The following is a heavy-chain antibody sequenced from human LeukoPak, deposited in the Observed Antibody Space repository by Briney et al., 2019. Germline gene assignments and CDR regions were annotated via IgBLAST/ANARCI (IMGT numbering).Heavy chain of an antibody. D-gene: IGHD6-19*01. V-gene: IGHV4-59*08. CDR1: GGSISSYY. Sequence: SETLSLTCTVSGGSISSYYWSWIRQPPGKGLEWIGYIYYSGSTNYNPSLKSRVTISVDTSKNQFSLKLSSVTAADTAVYYCARHQEWLVLHFDYWGQGTLVTVSS. CDR3: ARHQEWLVLHFDY. J-gene: IGHJ4*02. CDR2: IYYSGST.